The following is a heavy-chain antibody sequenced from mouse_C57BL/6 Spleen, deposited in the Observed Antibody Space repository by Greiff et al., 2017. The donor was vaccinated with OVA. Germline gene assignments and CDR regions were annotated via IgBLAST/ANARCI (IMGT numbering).Heavy chain of an antibody. CDR2: ISDGGSYT. V-gene: IGHV5-4*01. D-gene: IGHD2-4*01. Sequence: EVKVEESGGGLVKPGGSLKLSCAASGFTFSSYAMSWVRQTPEKRLEWVATISDGGSYTYYPDNVKGRFTISRDNAKNNLYLQMSHLKSEDTAMYYCARDGDYDGAWFAYWGQGTLVTVSA. CDR3: ARDGDYDGAWFAY. CDR1: GFTFSSYA. J-gene: IGHJ3*01.